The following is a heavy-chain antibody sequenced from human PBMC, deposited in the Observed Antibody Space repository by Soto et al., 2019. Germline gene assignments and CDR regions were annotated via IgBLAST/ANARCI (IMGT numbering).Heavy chain of an antibody. J-gene: IGHJ5*02. D-gene: IGHD6-13*01. CDR2: MNPNSGNT. CDR1: GYTFTSYD. Sequence: VSVKVSCKASGYTFTSYDINWVRQATGQGLEWMGWMNPNSGNTGYAQKFQGRVTMTRNTSISTAYMELSSLRSEDTAVYYCARSRAAAENWFDPWGQGTLVTVSS. CDR3: ARSRAAAENWFDP. V-gene: IGHV1-8*02.